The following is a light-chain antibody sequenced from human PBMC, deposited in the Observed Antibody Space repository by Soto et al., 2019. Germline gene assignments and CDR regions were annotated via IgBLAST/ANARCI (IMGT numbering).Light chain of an antibody. J-gene: IGKJ4*01. CDR1: ERINNNY. Sequence: EVVLTQSPGTLSLSPGERATLSCRASERINNNYFAWYQQKPGQAPRLLIFGSSDRAAGIPDRFSGSGSGTDFTLTISSLQSEDFAVYYCQQYNNWLTFGGGTKVEIK. V-gene: IGKV3-20*01. CDR3: QQYNNWLT. CDR2: GSS.